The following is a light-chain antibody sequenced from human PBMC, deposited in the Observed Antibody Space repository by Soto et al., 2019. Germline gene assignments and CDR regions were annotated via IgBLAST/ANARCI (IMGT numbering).Light chain of an antibody. J-gene: IGKJ2*01. CDR3: QQYERSYS. CDR1: QNLGKW. CDR2: DAS. Sequence: DTQLTQSPSFLSASVGDRVAITCRASQNLGKWLAWYQHKAGKAPKLLVFDASNLQDGVPSRFSGTGSGTEFTLTISGLQPDDSGTYYCQQYERSYSFGQGTTVDIK. V-gene: IGKV1-5*01.